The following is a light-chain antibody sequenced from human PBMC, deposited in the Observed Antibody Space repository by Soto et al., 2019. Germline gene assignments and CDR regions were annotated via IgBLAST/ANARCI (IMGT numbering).Light chain of an antibody. V-gene: IGKV3-20*01. Sequence: EIVLTQSPGTLSLSPGERATLSCRASQSVSSSYFAWYQQKPGQAPRLLIYGASSRATGIPDRFSGSGSGTDFTLTISRLEPEDFAVYYCQQYGSSPPWFTFGPGTKVDIK. J-gene: IGKJ3*01. CDR1: QSVSSSY. CDR2: GAS. CDR3: QQYGSSPPWFT.